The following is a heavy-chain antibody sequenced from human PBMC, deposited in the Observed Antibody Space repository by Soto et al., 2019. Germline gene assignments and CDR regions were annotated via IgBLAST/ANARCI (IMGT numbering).Heavy chain of an antibody. CDR2: IYYSGST. J-gene: IGHJ5*02. Sequence: SETLSLTCTVSGGSINGYYWTWIRQPPGKGLEWIGFIYYSGSTNYNPSLQSRVTISLDTYKNQFSLNLSSVTAADTAVYYCARARRNYYDSSGYKNWFDPWGQGTLVTVSS. V-gene: IGHV4-59*01. CDR1: GGSINGYY. CDR3: ARARRNYYDSSGYKNWFDP. D-gene: IGHD3-22*01.